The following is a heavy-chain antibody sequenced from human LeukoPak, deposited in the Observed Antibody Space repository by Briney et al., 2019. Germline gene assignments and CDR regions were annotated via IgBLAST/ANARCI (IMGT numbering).Heavy chain of an antibody. V-gene: IGHV4-34*01. D-gene: IGHD2/OR15-2a*01. CDR2: INHSGST. CDR1: GGSFSGYY. J-gene: IGHJ6*03. Sequence: ASEPLSLTCAVYGGSFSGYYWSWIRQPPGKGLEWIGEINHSGSTNYNPSLKSRVNISVDTSKNQFSLKLSSVTAADTAVYYCARARTYGSYLYYYYMDVWGKGTTVTVSS. CDR3: ARARTYGSYLYYYYMDV.